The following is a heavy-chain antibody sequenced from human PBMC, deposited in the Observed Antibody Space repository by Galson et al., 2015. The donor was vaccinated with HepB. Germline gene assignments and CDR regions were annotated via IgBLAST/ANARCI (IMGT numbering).Heavy chain of an antibody. J-gene: IGHJ3*02. D-gene: IGHD1-26*01. Sequence: SVKVSCKVSGYTLTELSMHWVRQAPGKGLEWMGGFDPEDGETIYAQKFQGRVTMTEDTSTDAAYMELSSLRSEDTAVYYCATGRRGSYSHAFDIWGQGTMVTVSS. CDR2: FDPEDGET. V-gene: IGHV1-24*01. CDR3: ATGRRGSYSHAFDI. CDR1: GYTLTELS.